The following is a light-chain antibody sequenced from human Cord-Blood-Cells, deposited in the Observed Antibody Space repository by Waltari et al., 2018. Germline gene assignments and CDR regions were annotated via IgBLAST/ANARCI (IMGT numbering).Light chain of an antibody. CDR3: QQSYSTQYT. Sequence: DIQMTQSPSSLSASVVDSVTITCRASQSISSYLNWYQQKPGKAPKLLIYAASSLQSGVPSRFSGSGSGTDFTLTISSLQPEDFATYYCQQSYSTQYTFGQGTKLEIK. V-gene: IGKV1-39*01. J-gene: IGKJ2*01. CDR1: QSISSY. CDR2: AAS.